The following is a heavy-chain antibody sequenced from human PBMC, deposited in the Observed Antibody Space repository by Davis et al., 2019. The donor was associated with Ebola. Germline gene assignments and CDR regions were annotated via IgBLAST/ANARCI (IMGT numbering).Heavy chain of an antibody. D-gene: IGHD3-10*01. CDR2: INPSIGNT. J-gene: IGHJ4*02. V-gene: IGHV1-46*01. Sequence: ASVKVSCKPSGYGFINYFIHWVRQAPGQGLEWMGCINPSIGNTSLAQKFQGRVTLTRDTSTSTVHMDLSSLKSEDTAIYYCASGEFVDFWGQGTLVTVSS. CDR3: ASGEFVDF. CDR1: GYGFINYF.